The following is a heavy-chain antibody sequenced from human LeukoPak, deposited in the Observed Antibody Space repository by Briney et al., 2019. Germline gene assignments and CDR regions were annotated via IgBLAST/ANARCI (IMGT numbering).Heavy chain of an antibody. D-gene: IGHD3-3*01. CDR3: ARVTKDFWSGYFGGGLNYYYYMDV. CDR1: GGSISSYY. Sequence: SETLSLTCTVSGGSISSYYWSWIRQPPGKGLEWIGYIYYSGSTNYNPSLKSRVTISVDTSKNQFSLKLSSVTAADTAVYYCARVTKDFWSGYFGGGLNYYYYMDVWGKGTTVTVSS. CDR2: IYYSGST. V-gene: IGHV4-59*01. J-gene: IGHJ6*03.